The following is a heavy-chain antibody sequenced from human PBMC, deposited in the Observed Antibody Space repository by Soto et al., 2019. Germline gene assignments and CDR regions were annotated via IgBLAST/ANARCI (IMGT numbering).Heavy chain of an antibody. Sequence: QVQLVQSGAEVKKHGASVKVSCKASGYTFTSYDSKWVRQATGQGLEWMGWMNPNSGNTGYAQKCQGRVTMTRNTSISTAYMELSSLRSEDTAVYYCARRGYSSSWYYYYYYGMDVWGQGTTVTVSS. J-gene: IGHJ6*02. V-gene: IGHV1-8*01. CDR3: ARRGYSSSWYYYYYYGMDV. CDR1: GYTFTSYD. CDR2: MNPNSGNT. D-gene: IGHD6-13*01.